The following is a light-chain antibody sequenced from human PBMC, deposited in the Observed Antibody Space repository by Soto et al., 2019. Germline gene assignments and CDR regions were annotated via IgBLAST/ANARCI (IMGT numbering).Light chain of an antibody. Sequence: EIVMTQSPATLSVSPGERATLSCRASQSVSSNLAWYQQKPGQAPRLLIYVASTRATGIPARFSGSGSGTEFTLTISSLQSEDFAVYYCQQYNNWPSWTFGQGTKVEIK. J-gene: IGKJ1*01. CDR2: VAS. CDR1: QSVSSN. V-gene: IGKV3-15*01. CDR3: QQYNNWPSWT.